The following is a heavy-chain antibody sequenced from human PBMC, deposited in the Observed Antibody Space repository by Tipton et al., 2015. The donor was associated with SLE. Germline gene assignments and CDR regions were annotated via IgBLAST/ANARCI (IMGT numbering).Heavy chain of an antibody. CDR1: GFTFGDYA. D-gene: IGHD1-26*01. Sequence: SLRLSCTASGFTFGDYAMSWVRQAPGKGLEWVGFIRSKAYGGTTEYAASVKGRFTISRDDSKSIAYLQMNSLKTEDTAVYYCTRALVGARGWGDFFDYWGQGTLVTVSS. J-gene: IGHJ4*02. V-gene: IGHV3-49*04. CDR3: TRALVGARGWGDFFDY. CDR2: IRSKAYGGTT.